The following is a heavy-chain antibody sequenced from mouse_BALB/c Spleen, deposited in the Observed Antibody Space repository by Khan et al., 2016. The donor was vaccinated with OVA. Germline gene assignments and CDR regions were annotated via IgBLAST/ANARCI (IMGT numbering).Heavy chain of an antibody. V-gene: IGHV9-1*02. CDR2: INTYTGEP. D-gene: IGHD1-3*01. CDR1: GYTFTNYR. CDR3: ARETSYWYFDG. J-gene: IGHJ1*01. Sequence: QIQLVQSGPELKKPGETVKISCKASGYTFTNYRMNWMKQAPEKGLKWMGWINTYTGEPTYGDDFRGRFAFSLETSARTAYLQINNLKNEDMATYFCARETSYWYFDGWGAGTTVTVSS.